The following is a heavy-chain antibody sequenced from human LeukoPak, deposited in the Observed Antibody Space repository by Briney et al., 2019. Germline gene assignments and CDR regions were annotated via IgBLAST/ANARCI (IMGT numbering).Heavy chain of an antibody. V-gene: IGHV4-38-2*02. CDR2: IYDSGST. J-gene: IGHJ5*02. Sequence: PSETLSLTCTVSGYSISSGYYWGWIRQPPGKGLEWIGSIYDSGSTYYNPSLKSRVTISVDTSKNQFSLKLSSVTAADTAVYYCARDRLGWFDPWGQGTLVTVSS. CDR3: ARDRLGWFDP. D-gene: IGHD3-16*01. CDR1: GYSISSGYY.